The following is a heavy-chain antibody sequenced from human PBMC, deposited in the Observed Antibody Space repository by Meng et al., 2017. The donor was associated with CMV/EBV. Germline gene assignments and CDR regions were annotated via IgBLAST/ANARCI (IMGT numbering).Heavy chain of an antibody. CDR3: ARESITVFGVVMTGMDV. V-gene: IGHV3-11*01. J-gene: IGHJ6*02. CDR1: GFTFSDYY. CDR2: ISSSGSTI. Sequence: GRSLRLSCAASGFTFSDYYMSWIRQAPGKGLEWVSYISSSGSTIDYADSVKGRFTISRDNAKNSLYLQMNSLRAEDTAVYYCARESITVFGVVMTGMDVWGQGTTVTVSS. D-gene: IGHD3-3*01.